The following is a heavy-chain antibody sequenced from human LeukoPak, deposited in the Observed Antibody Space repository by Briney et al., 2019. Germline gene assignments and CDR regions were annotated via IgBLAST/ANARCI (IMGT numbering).Heavy chain of an antibody. J-gene: IGHJ6*03. CDR1: GFTFSSYN. Sequence: GGSLRLSCAASGFTFSSYNMNWVRQAPGKGLEWVSSISSSSSYIYYADSVKGRFTISRDNAKKSLYLQKNSLRVEDTAVYYCARSELGYNYYYMDVWGKGTTVTISS. D-gene: IGHD3-10*01. CDR3: ARSELGYNYYYMDV. CDR2: ISSSSSYI. V-gene: IGHV3-21*01.